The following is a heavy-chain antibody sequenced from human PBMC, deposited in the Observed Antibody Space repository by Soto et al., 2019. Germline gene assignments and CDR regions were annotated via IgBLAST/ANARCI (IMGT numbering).Heavy chain of an antibody. Sequence: QVQLVQSGAEVKKPGASVKVSCKASGYTFYSYDITWVRQAPGQGLEWMGTTSIYNGNTNFAQYLQGRVTMTIDKSTATAYMELNSLTSDDTAVYYCARARATVTTERALGYWGQGTLVTVSS. J-gene: IGHJ4*02. V-gene: IGHV1-18*01. CDR2: TSIYNGNT. D-gene: IGHD4-17*01. CDR3: ARARATVTTERALGY. CDR1: GYTFYSYD.